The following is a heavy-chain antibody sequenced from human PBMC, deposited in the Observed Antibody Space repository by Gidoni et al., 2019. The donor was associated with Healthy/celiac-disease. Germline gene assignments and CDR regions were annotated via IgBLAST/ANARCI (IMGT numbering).Heavy chain of an antibody. CDR1: GYTFTSYD. CDR2: MNPNSGNT. V-gene: IGHV1-8*01. CDR3: ASIPAIKDYYDSSGYG. J-gene: IGHJ4*02. Sequence: QVQLVQSGAEVKKPGASVQVYCKASGYTFTSYDINWVRQATGQGLEWMGWMNPNSGNTGYAQKFQGRVTMTRNTAISTAYMELSRLRSEDTAVYYCASIPAIKDYYDSSGYGWGQGTLVTVSS. D-gene: IGHD3-22*01.